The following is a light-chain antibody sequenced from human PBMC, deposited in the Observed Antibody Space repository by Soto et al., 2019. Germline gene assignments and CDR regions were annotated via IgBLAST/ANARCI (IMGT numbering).Light chain of an antibody. CDR2: LKSDGSH. CDR1: SGHNTYS. Sequence: QSVLTQSPSASASLGASVKLTCTLRSGHNTYSIAWHQQQPEKGPRCLMKLKSDGSHSRGDGIPDRFSGSSSGAERYLTISSLHSEDEADYYCQTWDTGIQVFGGGTKLTVL. J-gene: IGLJ2*01. CDR3: QTWDTGIQV. V-gene: IGLV4-69*01.